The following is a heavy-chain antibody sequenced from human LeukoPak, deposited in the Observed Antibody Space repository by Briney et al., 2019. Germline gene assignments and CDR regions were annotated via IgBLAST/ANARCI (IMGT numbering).Heavy chain of an antibody. CDR2: INSNSGGT. CDR3: ARDLGSSSWYYSYGMDV. CDR1: GYTFTGYY. V-gene: IGHV1-2*06. D-gene: IGHD6-13*01. Sequence: ASVKVSCKASGYTFTGYYVHWVRQAPGQGLEWMGRINSNSGGTNYAQKFQGRVTMTRDTSISTAYVELSKLTSDDTAVYYCARDLGSSSWYYSYGMDVWGQGTTVTVSS. J-gene: IGHJ6*02.